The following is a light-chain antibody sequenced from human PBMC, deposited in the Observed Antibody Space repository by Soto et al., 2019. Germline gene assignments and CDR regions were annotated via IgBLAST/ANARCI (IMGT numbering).Light chain of an antibody. V-gene: IGKV1-5*01. CDR2: HAS. CDR3: QQYNDYST. CDR1: QTISSW. Sequence: IQTTQSPSTLSGSVGDTVPLTCRASQTISSWLAWYQQKPGKAPKLLIYHASNLQSGVPSRFSGSGSGTDFTLTISSLQPEEFVTYYCQQYNDYSTFGQGTKVDIK. J-gene: IGKJ1*01.